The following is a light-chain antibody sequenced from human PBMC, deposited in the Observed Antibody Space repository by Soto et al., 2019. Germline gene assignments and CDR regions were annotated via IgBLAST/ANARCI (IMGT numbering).Light chain of an antibody. J-gene: IGKJ2*01. Sequence: EIVLTQSPATLSLSPGERATLSCRASQSVSSYLAWYQQKPGQAPRLLIYDASNRATGIPARFSGSGSGTDFTLTISSLAPEDFAVYHCQQRSNWPPYTFAQGTKLDIK. CDR1: QSVSSY. V-gene: IGKV3-11*01. CDR3: QQRSNWPPYT. CDR2: DAS.